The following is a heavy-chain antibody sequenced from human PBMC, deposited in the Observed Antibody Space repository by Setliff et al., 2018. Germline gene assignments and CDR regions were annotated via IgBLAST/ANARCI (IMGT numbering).Heavy chain of an antibody. Sequence: HPGGSLRLSCAASGFTFRDYALYWVRQAPDKGLEWVARISSNVDDTSYADSVKGRFTISRDNSINTLYLQMNSLRTEDTAVYYCARGRKYRAVYFFDYWGQGALVTVSS. V-gene: IGHV3-30*01. CDR2: ISSNVDDT. D-gene: IGHD1-1*01. CDR1: GFTFRDYA. CDR3: ARGRKYRAVYFFDY. J-gene: IGHJ4*02.